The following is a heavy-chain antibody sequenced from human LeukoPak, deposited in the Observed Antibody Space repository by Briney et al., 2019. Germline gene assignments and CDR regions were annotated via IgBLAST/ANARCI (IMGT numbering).Heavy chain of an antibody. Sequence: SETLSLTCAVSGGSISSSSYYWGWIRQPPGKGREWIGSIYYSGSTYYNPSLKSRVTISVATSKSQFSLKLSSVTAADTAVYYCARSRYDFWSGYRRKNYYYYMDVWGKGTTVTVSS. CDR3: ARSRYDFWSGYRRKNYYYYMDV. CDR2: IYYSGST. J-gene: IGHJ6*03. D-gene: IGHD3-3*01. V-gene: IGHV4-39*01. CDR1: GGSISSSSYY.